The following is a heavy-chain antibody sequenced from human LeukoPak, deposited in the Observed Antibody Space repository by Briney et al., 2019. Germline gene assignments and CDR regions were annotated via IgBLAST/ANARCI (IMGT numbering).Heavy chain of an antibody. D-gene: IGHD2-21*01. CDR1: GFTFSSYW. J-gene: IGHJ3*02. V-gene: IGHV3-74*01. Sequence: GGSLRLSCAASGFTFSSYWMHWVRQAPGKGLVWVSRINSDGSSTSYADSVEGRSTISRDNAKNTLYLQMNSPRAEDTAVYYCARAVVVVAGRGAFDIWGQGTMVTVSS. CDR2: INSDGSST. CDR3: ARAVVVVAGRGAFDI.